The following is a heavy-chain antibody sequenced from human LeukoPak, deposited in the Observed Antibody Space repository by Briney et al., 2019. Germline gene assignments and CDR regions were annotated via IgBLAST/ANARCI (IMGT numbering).Heavy chain of an antibody. CDR3: AKDLPSAIRVFDS. V-gene: IGHV3-23*01. D-gene: IGHD2-21*02. CDR2: ISGSGRNT. Sequence: GGSLRLSCGASGFTFSSYAMSWVRQAPGKGLQWISTISGSGRNTYYADSVRGRFTISRDHSKDTVYLQVYRLRAEDTAIYYCAKDLPSAIRVFDSWGRGTLVTVSS. J-gene: IGHJ4*02. CDR1: GFTFSSYA.